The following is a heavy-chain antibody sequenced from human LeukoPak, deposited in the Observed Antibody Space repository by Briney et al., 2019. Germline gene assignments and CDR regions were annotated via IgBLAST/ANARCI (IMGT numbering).Heavy chain of an antibody. J-gene: IGHJ4*02. D-gene: IGHD3-3*01. CDR3: VRDGCYDSWSAPPL. CDR2: ISSSGSTI. V-gene: IGHV3-48*03. Sequence: QPGGSLRLSCAASGFSFSSYEMSWVRQAPGKGLEWVSYISSSGSTIYYADSVKGRFTISRDNAKKSLYLQMNSLRAEDSAVYYCVRDGCYDSWSAPPLWGQGTLVTVSS. CDR1: GFSFSSYE.